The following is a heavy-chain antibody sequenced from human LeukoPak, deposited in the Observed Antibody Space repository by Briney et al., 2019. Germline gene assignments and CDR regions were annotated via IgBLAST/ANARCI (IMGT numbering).Heavy chain of an antibody. CDR3: ARAYQRLGELSLPDY. CDR2: IHPSTGNP. V-gene: IGHV7-4-1*02. Sequence: VAPVKVSCKASGYTFTNYAMNWVRQAPGQGLEWMGWIHPSTGNPTYAQGFTGRFVFSLDTSVSTTYLQISSLKAEDTAVYYCARAYQRLGELSLPDYWGQGTLVTVSS. D-gene: IGHD3-16*02. CDR1: GYTFTNYA. J-gene: IGHJ4*02.